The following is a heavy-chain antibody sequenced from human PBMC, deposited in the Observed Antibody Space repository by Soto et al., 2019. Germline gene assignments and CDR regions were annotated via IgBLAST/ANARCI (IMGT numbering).Heavy chain of an antibody. CDR3: ARASVIAAAGTDYYYGMDV. D-gene: IGHD6-13*01. CDR1: GGSVSSGSYY. J-gene: IGHJ6*02. V-gene: IGHV4-61*01. CDR2: IYYSGST. Sequence: PSETLSLTCTVSGGSVSSGSYYWSWIRQPPGKGLEWIGYIYYSGSTNYNPSLKSRVTISVDTSKNQFSLKLSSVTAADTAVYYCARASVIAAAGTDYYYGMDVWGQGTKVTVYS.